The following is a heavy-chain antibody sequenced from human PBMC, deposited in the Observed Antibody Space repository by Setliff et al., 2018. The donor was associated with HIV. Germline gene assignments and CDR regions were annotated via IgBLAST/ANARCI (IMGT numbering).Heavy chain of an antibody. CDR3: VREGSVGGRYYYYMNL. CDR1: GFIFDNHA. V-gene: IGHV3-9*01. Sequence: GGSLRLSCVASGFIFDNHAMHWVRQAPGRGLEWVAGTSWDNALPAYADSVKGRFTVTRDNANNSLYLQMNSLRPEDSALYYCVREGSVGGRYYYYMNLWGKGTTVTVSS. CDR2: TSWDNALP. J-gene: IGHJ6*03. D-gene: IGHD6-19*01.